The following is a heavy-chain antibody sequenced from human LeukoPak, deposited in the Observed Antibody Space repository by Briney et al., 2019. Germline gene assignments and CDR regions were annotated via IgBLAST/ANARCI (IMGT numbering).Heavy chain of an antibody. J-gene: IGHJ4*02. V-gene: IGHV3-15*01. CDR2: IKSKTDGGTT. CDR1: GFTFSNAW. D-gene: IGHD3-9*01. CDR3: TTAGYFDWLSYYFDY. Sequence: GGSLRLSCAASGFTFSNAWMSCVRQAPGKGLEWVGRIKSKTDGGTTDYAAPVKGRFTISRDDSKNTLYLQMNSLKTEDTAVYYCTTAGYFDWLSYYFDYWGQGTLVTVSS.